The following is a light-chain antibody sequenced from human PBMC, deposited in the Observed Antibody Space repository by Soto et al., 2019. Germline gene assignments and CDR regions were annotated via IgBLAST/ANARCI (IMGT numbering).Light chain of an antibody. CDR2: LGS. J-gene: IGKJ1*01. V-gene: IGKV2-28*01. Sequence: DIVMTQSPLSLPVTPGEPASISCRSSQSLLDSNGYNFLEWYLQKPGQTPQLLIYLGSNRASGVPDRFSGRGSGTDFTLKISRVEAEDVGVYYCMQDLQTPWTFGQGTKVEIK. CDR1: QSLLDSNGYNF. CDR3: MQDLQTPWT.